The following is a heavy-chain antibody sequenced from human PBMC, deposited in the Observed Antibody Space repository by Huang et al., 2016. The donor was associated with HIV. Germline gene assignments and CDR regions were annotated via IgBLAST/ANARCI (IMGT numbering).Heavy chain of an antibody. CDR2: MNPNRGNT. CDR1: GYTFTHYD. J-gene: IGHJ4*02. V-gene: IGHV1-8*03. D-gene: IGHD2-15*01. CDR3: ARADPGYCSGGSCKEFDY. Sequence: QVQLVQSEAEVKKPGASVKVSCKASGYTFTHYDINWLRQAAGQGLEWVGWMNPNRGNTGDAQTFKGRVTITRNTSISTAYMELSGLRSEDTAVYYCARADPGYCSGGSCKEFDYWGQGTLVTVSS.